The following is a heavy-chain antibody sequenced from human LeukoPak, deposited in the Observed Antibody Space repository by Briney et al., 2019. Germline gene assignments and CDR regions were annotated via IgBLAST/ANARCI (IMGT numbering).Heavy chain of an antibody. Sequence: SETLSLTCAVYSGSFSGFYWSWIRQPPGKGLEWIGEIYHSGSTNYNPSLKSRVTISVDTSKNQFSLKLSSVTAADTAVYYCARGFATMVRGVVLDFWGQGTLVTVSS. D-gene: IGHD3-10*01. CDR3: ARGFATMVRGVVLDF. CDR2: IYHSGST. V-gene: IGHV4-34*01. CDR1: SGSFSGFY. J-gene: IGHJ4*02.